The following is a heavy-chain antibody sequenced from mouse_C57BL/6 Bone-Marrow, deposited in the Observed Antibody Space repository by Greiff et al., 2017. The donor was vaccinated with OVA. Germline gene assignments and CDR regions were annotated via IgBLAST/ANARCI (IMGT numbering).Heavy chain of an antibody. J-gene: IGHJ2*01. CDR1: GFTFSSYT. CDR2: ISGGGGNT. Sequence: EVHLVESGGGLVKSGGSLKLSCAASGFTFSSYTMSWVRQTPEKRLEWVATISGGGGNTYYPDSVKGRFTISRDNAKNTLYLQMSSLRAEDTALYYGTEEYDGYLDYWGQGTPLTVSA. CDR3: TEEYDGYLDY. D-gene: IGHD2-3*01. V-gene: IGHV5-9*01.